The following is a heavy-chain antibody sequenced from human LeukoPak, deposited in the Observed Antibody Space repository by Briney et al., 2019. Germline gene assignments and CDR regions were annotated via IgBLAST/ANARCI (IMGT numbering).Heavy chain of an antibody. J-gene: IGHJ4*02. D-gene: IGHD3-10*01. V-gene: IGHV3-48*04. CDR1: GFTFSSYW. CDR3: AKRAGGSGGVFDY. CDR2: ISSSSSTI. Sequence: GGSLRLSCAASGFTFSSYWMSWVRQAPGKGLEWVSYISSSSSTIYYADSVKGRFTISRDNAKNSLYLQMNSLRAEDTAVYYCAKRAGGSGGVFDYWGQGTLVTVSS.